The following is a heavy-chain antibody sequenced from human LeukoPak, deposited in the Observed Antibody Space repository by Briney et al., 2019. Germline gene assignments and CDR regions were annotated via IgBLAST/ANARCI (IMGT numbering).Heavy chain of an antibody. D-gene: IGHD3-10*01. CDR3: ARVGDGGELLSAFDI. V-gene: IGHV4-59*01. CDR1: AGSIRSYS. J-gene: IGHJ3*02. CDR2: INYSGST. Sequence: SETLSLTCTVSAGSIRSYSWSWIRQPPGKGLEWIGYINYSGSTNYNPSLKSRVTISVDTSKNQFSLKLSSVTAADTAVYYCARVGDGGELLSAFDIWGQGTMVTVSS.